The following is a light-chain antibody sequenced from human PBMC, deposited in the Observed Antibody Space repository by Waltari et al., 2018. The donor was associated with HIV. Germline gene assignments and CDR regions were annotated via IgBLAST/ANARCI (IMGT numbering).Light chain of an antibody. Sequence: DIQMTQSPPSLSPSVGDRVTITCRASQDISRWLAWYQQTPGKAPKLLIYGASFLQSGVPSRFSGSGSGTHFTLTITGLQPEDFVTYYCQQADSFPHTFGQGTKLEI. CDR2: GAS. J-gene: IGKJ2*01. CDR1: QDISRW. V-gene: IGKV1-12*01. CDR3: QQADSFPHT.